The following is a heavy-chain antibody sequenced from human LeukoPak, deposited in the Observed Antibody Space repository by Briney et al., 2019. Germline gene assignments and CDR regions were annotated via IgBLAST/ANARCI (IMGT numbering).Heavy chain of an antibody. D-gene: IGHD6-19*01. CDR3: TSGQWLGPSSDY. J-gene: IGHJ4*02. CDR1: GFTFSGSA. Sequence: PGGSPRLSCAASGFTFSGSAMHWVRQASGKGLEWVGRIRSKANSYATAYAASVKGRFTISRDDSKNTAYLQMNSLKAEDTAVYYCTSGQWLGPSSDYWGQGTLVTVSS. V-gene: IGHV3-73*01. CDR2: IRSKANSYAT.